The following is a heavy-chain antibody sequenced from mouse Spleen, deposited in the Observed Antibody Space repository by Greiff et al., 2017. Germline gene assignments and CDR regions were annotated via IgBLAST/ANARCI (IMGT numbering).Heavy chain of an antibody. D-gene: IGHD2-14*01. J-gene: IGHJ3*01. V-gene: IGHV14-2*01. Sequence: VQLKESGAELVKPGASVKLSCTASGFNIKDYYMHWVKQRTEQGLEWIGRIDPEDGETKYAPKFQGKATITADTSSNTAYLKLSSLTSEATAVSYWARGRYDGAWFGCWGRGTLGTVSA. CDR1: GFNIKDYY. CDR2: IDPEDGET. CDR3: ARGRYDGAWFGC.